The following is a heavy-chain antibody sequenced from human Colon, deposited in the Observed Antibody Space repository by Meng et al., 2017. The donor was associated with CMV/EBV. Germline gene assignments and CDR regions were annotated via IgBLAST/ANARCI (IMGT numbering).Heavy chain of an antibody. Sequence: QGHLQESGPRLLKPSETLSITWTGSGECIKNYYWTWLRQPAGKGLEWLGSIHYSGGTDDNPSLKSRVTLSIDTSKNQLSLKIYSVTAADTAVYYCARAGARGVPVDLWGQGTLVTVSS. D-gene: IGHD3-10*01. CDR3: ARAGARGVPVDL. CDR2: IHYSGGT. J-gene: IGHJ4*02. CDR1: GECIKNYY. V-gene: IGHV4-4*07.